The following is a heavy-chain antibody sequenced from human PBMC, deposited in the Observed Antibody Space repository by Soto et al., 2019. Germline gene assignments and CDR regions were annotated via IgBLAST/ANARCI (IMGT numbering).Heavy chain of an antibody. CDR1: GGSISEKY. Sequence: PSETLSLTCIVSGGSISEKYWNWVRQPPGKGLEWIGLIFATGTTDYNPSLKSRVTMSVDASKNQFSLRLTSMTAADTAVYYCVASLAASGLNWFDPWGRGTLVTVSS. CDR2: IFATGTT. V-gene: IGHV4-4*07. CDR3: VASLAASGLNWFDP. D-gene: IGHD6-13*01. J-gene: IGHJ5*02.